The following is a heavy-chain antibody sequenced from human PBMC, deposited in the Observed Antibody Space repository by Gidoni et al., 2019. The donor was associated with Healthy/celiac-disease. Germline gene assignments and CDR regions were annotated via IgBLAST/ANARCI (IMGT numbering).Heavy chain of an antibody. V-gene: IGHV2-5*01. D-gene: IGHD3-22*01. Sequence: QITLKESGPTLVKPTQTLTLNCTFSGFSLRTSGVGVGWIRQPPGKALDWLALIYWNDDKRYSPSLKSRLTITKDTAKNQVFLTMTNMDPVDTATYYCAHLYDSSGYYFSAGRNFDYWGQGTLVTVSS. CDR3: AHLYDSSGYYFSAGRNFDY. J-gene: IGHJ4*02. CDR2: IYWNDDK. CDR1: GFSLRTSGVG.